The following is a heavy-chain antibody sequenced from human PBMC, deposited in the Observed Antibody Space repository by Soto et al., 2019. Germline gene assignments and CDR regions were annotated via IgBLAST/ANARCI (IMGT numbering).Heavy chain of an antibody. CDR3: ARDLSDYYDSSRFDY. D-gene: IGHD3-22*01. CDR2: ITSDGRST. Sequence: GGPLIPSCAASGLTFPTYWMHRVRQAPAKGLVWVSRITSDGRSTSYAAPVKGRFTISRDNAKNTLYLQMNSLRAEDTAVYYCARDLSDYYDSSRFDYWGQGSLLTATS. J-gene: IGHJ4*02. CDR1: GLTFPTYW. V-gene: IGHV3-74*01.